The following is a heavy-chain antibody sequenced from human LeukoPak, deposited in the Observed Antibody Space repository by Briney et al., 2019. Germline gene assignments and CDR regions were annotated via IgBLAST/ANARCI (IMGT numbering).Heavy chain of an antibody. D-gene: IGHD5-18*01. V-gene: IGHV3-23*01. CDR3: AKDRGYSYGYSV. Sequence: PGGSLRLSCTASGFTLSSYAMSWVRQAPGKGLEWVSAISGSGGSTYYADSVKGRFTISRDNSKNTLYLQMNSLRAEDTAVYYCAKDRGYSYGYSVWGQGTLVTVSS. J-gene: IGHJ4*02. CDR2: ISGSGGST. CDR1: GFTLSSYA.